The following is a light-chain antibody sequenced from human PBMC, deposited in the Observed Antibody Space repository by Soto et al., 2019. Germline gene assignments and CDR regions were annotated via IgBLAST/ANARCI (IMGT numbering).Light chain of an antibody. CDR3: QYYRGLSS. CDR2: DAS. J-gene: IGKJ3*01. CDR1: QSINKW. V-gene: IGKV1-5*01. Sequence: DIQMTQSPSTLSASVGDTFTITCRASQSINKWLAWYQQKPGKAPTLLIYDASSLQSGVPSRFSGSGSGTEFSLSITGLQPDDFATYYCQYYRGLSSFGPGTKVDIK.